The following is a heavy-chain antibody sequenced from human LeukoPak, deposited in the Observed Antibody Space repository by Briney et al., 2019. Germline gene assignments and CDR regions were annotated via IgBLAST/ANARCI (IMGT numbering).Heavy chain of an antibody. CDR1: GYAFTSYG. D-gene: IGHD1-26*01. CDR3: ATHLKEELDAFDI. J-gene: IGHJ3*02. V-gene: IGHV1-18*01. CDR2: ISAYNGNT. Sequence: GASVKVSCKASGYAFTSYGISWVRQAPGQGLEWMGWISAYNGNTNYAQKLQGRVTMTTDTSTSTAYMELRSLRSDDTAVYYCATHLKEELDAFDIWGQGTMVTVSS.